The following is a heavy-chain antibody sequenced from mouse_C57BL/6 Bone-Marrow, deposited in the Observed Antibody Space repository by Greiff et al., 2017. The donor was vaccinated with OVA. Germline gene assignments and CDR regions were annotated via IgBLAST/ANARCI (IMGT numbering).Heavy chain of an antibody. V-gene: IGHV5-17*01. CDR3: ARRLRYAMDY. D-gene: IGHD2-4*01. CDR2: ISSGSSTI. J-gene: IGHJ4*01. Sequence: EVMLVESGGGLVKPGGSLKLSCAASGFTFSDYGMHWVRQAPEKGLEWVAYISSGSSTIYYADTVKGRFTISRDKAKNTLFLQMTSLRSEDTAMYYCARRLRYAMDYWGQGTSVTVSS. CDR1: GFTFSDYG.